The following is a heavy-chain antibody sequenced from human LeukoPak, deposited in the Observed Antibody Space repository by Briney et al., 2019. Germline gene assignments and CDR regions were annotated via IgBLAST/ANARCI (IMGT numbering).Heavy chain of an antibody. Sequence: SETLSFTCTVSGGSISSYYWSWIRQPAGKGLEWIGRIYTSGSTNYNPSLKSRVTMSVDTSKNQFSLKLSSVTAADTAVYYCARSPRDATSRYYYYYYMDVWGKGTTVTVSS. D-gene: IGHD5-24*01. J-gene: IGHJ6*03. CDR1: GGSISSYY. V-gene: IGHV4-4*07. CDR3: ARSPRDATSRYYYYYYMDV. CDR2: IYTSGST.